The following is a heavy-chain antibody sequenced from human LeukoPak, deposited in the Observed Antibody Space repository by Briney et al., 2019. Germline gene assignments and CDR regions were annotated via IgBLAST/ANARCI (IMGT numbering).Heavy chain of an antibody. J-gene: IGHJ3*02. CDR3: ARETSYYYDSTGDAFDI. Sequence: GGSLRLSCAASGFTFDDYAMHWVRQAPGKGLEWVSGISWNSGSIGYADSVKGRFTISRDNAKNSLYLQMNSLRAEDTAVYYCARETSYYYDSTGDAFDIWGQGTMVTVSS. CDR1: GFTFDDYA. V-gene: IGHV3-9*01. D-gene: IGHD3-22*01. CDR2: ISWNSGSI.